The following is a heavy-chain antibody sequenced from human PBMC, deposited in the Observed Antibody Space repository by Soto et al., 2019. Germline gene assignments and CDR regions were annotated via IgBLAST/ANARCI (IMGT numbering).Heavy chain of an antibody. CDR1: GGSISSYY. CDR2: IYYSGST. D-gene: IGHD6-19*01. J-gene: IGHJ6*02. CDR3: ARGPTAVAVSAPVGMDV. Sequence: SETLSLTFTVSGGSISSYYWSWIRQPPGKGLEWIGYIYYSGSTNYNPSLKSRVTISVDTSKNQFSLKLSSVTAADTAVYYCARGPTAVAVSAPVGMDVWGQGTTVTVSS. V-gene: IGHV4-59*01.